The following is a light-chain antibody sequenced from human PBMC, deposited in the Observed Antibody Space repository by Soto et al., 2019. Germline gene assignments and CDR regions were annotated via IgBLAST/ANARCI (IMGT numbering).Light chain of an antibody. CDR1: QSVSNRY. CDR3: QQHASSPWT. CDR2: GAS. Sequence: LIQSPGTLSLSPGQRATLACSASQSVSNRYLAWYQQKPGQAPRLLIYGASSRATGVPDRISGRGSGTDFALTINILEAEDFAVYYCQQHASSPWTFGQGTKVDIK. V-gene: IGKV3-20*01. J-gene: IGKJ1*01.